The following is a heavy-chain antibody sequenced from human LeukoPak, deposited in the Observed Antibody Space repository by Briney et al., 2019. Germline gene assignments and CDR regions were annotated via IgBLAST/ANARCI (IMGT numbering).Heavy chain of an antibody. J-gene: IGHJ4*02. CDR2: ISYDGSNY. V-gene: IGHV3-30*04. CDR3: VRDEGLYYSTGWIN. Sequence: PGKSLRLSCAASGFTFRTHAMHWVRQAPGQGLEWVAVISYDGSNYYYADSVKGRFTISRDNSKRTVDLQMNSLRPEDTAVYYCVRDEGLYYSTGWINWGQGTLVSVSS. D-gene: IGHD5-18*01. CDR1: GFTFRTHA.